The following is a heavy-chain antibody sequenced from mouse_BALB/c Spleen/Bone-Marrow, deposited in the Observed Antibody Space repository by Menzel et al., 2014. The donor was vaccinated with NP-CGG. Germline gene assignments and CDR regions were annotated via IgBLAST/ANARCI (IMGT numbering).Heavy chain of an antibody. Sequence: QVQLQQSGAELAKPGASVKVSCKASGYTFTSYWMHWVIQRPGQGLEWIGYINPSTGYTEYNQKFKDKATLTADKSSSTAYMQLSSLTSEDSAVYCCARQITTVDYAMDYWGQGTSVTVSS. CDR3: ARQITTVDYAMDY. CDR2: INPSTGYT. D-gene: IGHD1-1*01. CDR1: GYTFTSYW. V-gene: IGHV1-7*01. J-gene: IGHJ4*01.